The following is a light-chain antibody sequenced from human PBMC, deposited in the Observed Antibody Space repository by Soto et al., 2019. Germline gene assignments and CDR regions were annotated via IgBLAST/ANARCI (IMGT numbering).Light chain of an antibody. CDR2: GAS. V-gene: IGKV3-15*01. CDR1: QTVISN. CDR3: QCDNYWPPKT. J-gene: IGKJ1*01. Sequence: IVDTKCSATPCVSTEDRSRLSCRLSQTVISNLAWYQQKPGQAPRLLIYGASTRATGIPARFSGSGSGTDFTLTISCLLSEDFAAYFCQCDNYWPPKTFGQGTKVDIK.